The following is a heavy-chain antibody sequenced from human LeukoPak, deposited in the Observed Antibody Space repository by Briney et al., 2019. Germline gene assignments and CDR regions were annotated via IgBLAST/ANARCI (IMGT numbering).Heavy chain of an antibody. V-gene: IGHV4-34*01. CDR2: INHSGST. Sequence: SETLSLTCAVYGGSFSGYYWSWIRQPPGKGLEWIGEINHSGSTNYNPSLKSRVTISVDTSKNQFSLKLSSVTAADTAVYYCAGSYGDFDYWGQGTLVTVSS. J-gene: IGHJ4*02. CDR1: GGSFSGYY. D-gene: IGHD4-17*01. CDR3: AGSYGDFDY.